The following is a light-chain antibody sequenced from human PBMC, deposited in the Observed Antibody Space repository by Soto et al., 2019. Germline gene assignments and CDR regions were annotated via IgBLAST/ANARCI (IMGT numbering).Light chain of an antibody. V-gene: IGKV3-20*01. CDR3: QQYGSSGT. Sequence: VMTQAPATLSASPGERATLSCRASQTINNNVAWYQLKDGQVPRLLIYGASNRATGIPDRFSGSGSGTDFTLTISRLQPEDFAVYYRQQYGSSGTFGQGTKVDIK. CDR1: QTINNN. CDR2: GAS. J-gene: IGKJ1*01.